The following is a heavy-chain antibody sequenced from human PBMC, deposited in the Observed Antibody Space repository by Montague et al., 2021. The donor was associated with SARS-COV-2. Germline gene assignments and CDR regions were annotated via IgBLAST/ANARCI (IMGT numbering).Heavy chain of an antibody. CDR3: ARGKGCSPDVFDI. V-gene: IGHV4-59*01. Sequence: SETRSLTCTVSGXSISTYYWSWIRQSPGKGLEWIGYIYYSGNPNYNPSLTSRLSMSVDTSKNQFSLDLSSVTAADTAVFFCARGKGCSPDVFDIWGQGTTVTVSS. CDR2: IYYSGNP. CDR1: GXSISTYY. J-gene: IGHJ3*02. D-gene: IGHD2-15*01.